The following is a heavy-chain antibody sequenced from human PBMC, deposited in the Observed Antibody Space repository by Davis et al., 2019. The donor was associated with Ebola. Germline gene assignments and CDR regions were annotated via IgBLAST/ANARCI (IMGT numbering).Heavy chain of an antibody. CDR3: ARCVRDGYNSP. Sequence: PGGSLRLSCTVSGGSISSYYWSWIRQPPGKGLEWIGYIYYSGSTYYNPSLKSRVTISVDTSKNQFSLKLSSVTAADTAVYYCARCVRDGYNSPWGQGTLVTVSS. J-gene: IGHJ4*02. D-gene: IGHD5-24*01. CDR1: GGSISSYY. CDR2: IYYSGST. V-gene: IGHV4-59*06.